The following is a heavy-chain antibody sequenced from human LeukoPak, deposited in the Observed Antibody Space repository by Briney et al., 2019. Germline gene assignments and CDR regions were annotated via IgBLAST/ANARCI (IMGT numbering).Heavy chain of an antibody. J-gene: IGHJ4*02. Sequence: ASVKVSCKASGYTFTRYYIHWVRQAPGQGLEWMGTINPSGDSTSYAQKFQGRVTMTRDTSTSTVYMELSSLTSEDTVVYYCARAPGYGGNSDYWGQGTLVTVSS. D-gene: IGHD4-23*01. V-gene: IGHV1-46*01. CDR1: GYTFTRYY. CDR3: ARAPGYGGNSDY. CDR2: INPSGDST.